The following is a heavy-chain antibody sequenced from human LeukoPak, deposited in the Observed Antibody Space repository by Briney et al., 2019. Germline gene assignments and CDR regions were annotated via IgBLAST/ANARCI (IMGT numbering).Heavy chain of an antibody. CDR3: ARSSGSYFNWFDP. Sequence: ASVKVSCKASGGTLSSYAISWVRQAPGQGLEWMGGIIPIFGTANYAQKFQGRVTITADESTSTAYMELSSLRSEDTAVYYCARSSGSYFNWFDPWGQGTLVTVSS. V-gene: IGHV1-69*13. J-gene: IGHJ5*02. CDR1: GGTLSSYA. D-gene: IGHD1-26*01. CDR2: IIPIFGTA.